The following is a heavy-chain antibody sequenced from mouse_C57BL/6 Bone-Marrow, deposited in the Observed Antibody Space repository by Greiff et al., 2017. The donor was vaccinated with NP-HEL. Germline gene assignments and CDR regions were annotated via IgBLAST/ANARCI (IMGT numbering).Heavy chain of an antibody. D-gene: IGHD2-12*01. CDR3: VKDGYDASY. CDR2: IRNKANGYTT. Sequence: EVNLVESGGGLVQPGASLRLSCAASGFTFTDYYMSWVRQPPGKAPEWLALIRNKANGYTTEYTASVKGRFTISRDNSTNNFYLQMDALRAEDSASYYGVKDGYDASYWGKGTLVTVAA. CDR1: GFTFTDYY. V-gene: IGHV7-4*01. J-gene: IGHJ3*01.